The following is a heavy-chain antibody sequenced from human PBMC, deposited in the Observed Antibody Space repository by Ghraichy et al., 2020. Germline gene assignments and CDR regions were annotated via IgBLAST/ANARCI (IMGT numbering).Heavy chain of an antibody. D-gene: IGHD4-17*01. V-gene: IGHV3-7*01. CDR3: ARDPFGDYKYGGTDY. J-gene: IGHJ4*02. CDR1: GFTFSRSW. CDR2: IKADGSER. Sequence: GGSLRLSCSVSGFTFSRSWMSWVRQAPGKGLEWVASIKADGSERYYVDSVKGRFTISRDNAENSLSLEMNSLRAEDTAMYYCARDPFGDYKYGGTDYWGQGTLVAVSS.